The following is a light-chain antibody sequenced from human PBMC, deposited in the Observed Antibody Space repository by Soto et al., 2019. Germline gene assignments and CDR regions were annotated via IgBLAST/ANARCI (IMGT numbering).Light chain of an antibody. J-gene: IGLJ2*01. Sequence: QSALTQPASVSGSPGQSITISCTGTSSDVGSYNLVSWYQQPPGKAPKLMIYEGSKRPSGVSNRLSGSKSGYTASLTISGLQAEDEADYYCCSYAVGGTLLFGGGTKLTVL. V-gene: IGLV2-23*01. CDR2: EGS. CDR3: CSYAVGGTLL. CDR1: SSDVGSYNL.